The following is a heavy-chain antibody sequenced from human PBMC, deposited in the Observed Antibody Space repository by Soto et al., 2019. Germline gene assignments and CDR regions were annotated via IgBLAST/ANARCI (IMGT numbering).Heavy chain of an antibody. CDR3: AGGDYYHSSGYYFYYYTMDV. V-gene: IGHV4-39*01. D-gene: IGHD3-22*01. CDR1: GGSISSSSYY. Sequence: SETLSLTCTVSGGSISSSSYYWGWIRQPPGKGLEWIGIVYYGGSTYYNPSLKSRVTISVETSKSQFSLKLSSVTAADTAVYYCAGGDYYHSSGYYFYYYTMDVWGQGTTVTVSS. CDR2: VYYGGST. J-gene: IGHJ6*02.